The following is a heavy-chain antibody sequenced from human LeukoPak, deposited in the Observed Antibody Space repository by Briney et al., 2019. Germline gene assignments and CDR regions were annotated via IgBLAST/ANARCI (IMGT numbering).Heavy chain of an antibody. V-gene: IGHV3-48*04. CDR2: ISSSGSTI. CDR1: GFAFSNHG. CDR3: AELGITMIGGV. D-gene: IGHD3-10*02. J-gene: IGHJ6*04. Sequence: GGSLRLSCAASGFAFSNHGMNWVRQAPGKGLEWVSYISSSGSTIYYADSVKGRFTISRDNAKNSLYLQMNSLRAEDTAVYYCAELGITMIGGVWGKGTTVTISS.